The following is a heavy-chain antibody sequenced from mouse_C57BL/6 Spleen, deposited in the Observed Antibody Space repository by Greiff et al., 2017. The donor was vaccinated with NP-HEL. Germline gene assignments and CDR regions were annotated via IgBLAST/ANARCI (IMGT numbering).Heavy chain of an antibody. Sequence: QVQLQQPGAELVMPGASVKLSCKASGYTFTSYWMHWVKQRPGQGLEWIGEIDPSDSYTNYNQKFKGKSTLTVDKSSSTAYMQLSSLTSEDSAVYYCARRPNYYGSSSPFDYWGQGTTLTVSS. CDR2: IDPSDSYT. D-gene: IGHD1-1*01. CDR3: ARRPNYYGSSSPFDY. CDR1: GYTFTSYW. J-gene: IGHJ2*01. V-gene: IGHV1-69*01.